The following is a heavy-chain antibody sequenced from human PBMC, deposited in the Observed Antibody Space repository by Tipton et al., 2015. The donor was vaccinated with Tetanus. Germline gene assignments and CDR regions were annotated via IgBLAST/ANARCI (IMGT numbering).Heavy chain of an antibody. J-gene: IGHJ5*02. CDR3: ARGGLHSIDLGDYPWFDP. Sequence: QLVQSGAEVKKSGASVRVSCTTSGYTFSGYYIHWVRHAPGQGLEWMGWINPNSGGTHFAQRFQGRVSMTRDQSVSTVYMDLSSLRYDDTAVYFCARGGLHSIDLGDYPWFDPWGQGTQVTVSS. CDR1: GYTFSGYY. CDR2: INPNSGGT. D-gene: IGHD4-17*01. V-gene: IGHV1-2*02.